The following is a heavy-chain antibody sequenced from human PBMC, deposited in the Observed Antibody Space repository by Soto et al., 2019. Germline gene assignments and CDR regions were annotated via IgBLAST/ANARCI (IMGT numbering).Heavy chain of an antibody. CDR1: GGSISSYY. CDR3: ARDLAAAGTWYFDY. J-gene: IGHJ4*02. CDR2: IYYSGST. V-gene: IGHV4-59*01. Sequence: QVQLQESGPGLVKPSETLSLTCTVSGGSISSYYWSWIRQPPGKGLEWIGYIYYSGSTNYNPSLKSRVTISVDTSKNQFSLKLSSVTAADTAVYYCARDLAAAGTWYFDYWGQGTLVTVSS. D-gene: IGHD6-13*01.